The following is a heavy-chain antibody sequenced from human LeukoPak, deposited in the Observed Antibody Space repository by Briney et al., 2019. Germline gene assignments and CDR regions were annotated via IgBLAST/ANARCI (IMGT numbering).Heavy chain of an antibody. V-gene: IGHV1-46*01. J-gene: IGHJ4*02. CDR3: ARPAYCGGDCYSEFDY. D-gene: IGHD2-21*02. CDR2: INPSGGTT. CDR1: GYTFTGYY. Sequence: ASVKVSCKASGYTFTGYYMHWVRQAPGQGLEWMGIINPSGGTTNYAQKFRGGVTMTRDMSTSTVYMELSSLRSEDTAVYYCARPAYCGGDCYSEFDYWGQGTLVTVSS.